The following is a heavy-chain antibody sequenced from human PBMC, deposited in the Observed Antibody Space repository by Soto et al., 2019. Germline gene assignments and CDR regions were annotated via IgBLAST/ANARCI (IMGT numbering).Heavy chain of an antibody. J-gene: IGHJ5*02. CDR3: AKERGSNSLHPSYNWFDT. V-gene: IGHV1-2*02. CDR1: GYIFTEYH. D-gene: IGHD6-13*01. CDR2: INTNNGGA. Sequence: ASVKVSCKASGYIFTEYHIHWVRQAPGQGLEFMGWINTNNGGAGSAQQFRGRVTVTRDTSINTVYLELSNLRSDDTAVYFWAKERGSNSLHPSYNWFDTWGQGTLVTVSS.